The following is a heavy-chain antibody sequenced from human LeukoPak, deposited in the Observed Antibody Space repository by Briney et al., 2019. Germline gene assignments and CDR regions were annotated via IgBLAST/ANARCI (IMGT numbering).Heavy chain of an antibody. CDR2: IYTSGST. CDR1: GGSISSGSYY. D-gene: IGHD2-2*01. J-gene: IGHJ4*02. CDR3: ARVPTAILVLDY. Sequence: SETLSLTCTVSGGSISSGSYYWSWIRQPVGKGLEWIGRIYTSGSTNYNPSLKSRVTISGDTSKNQFSLKLSSVTAADTAVYYCARVPTAILVLDYWGQGTLVTVSS. V-gene: IGHV4-61*02.